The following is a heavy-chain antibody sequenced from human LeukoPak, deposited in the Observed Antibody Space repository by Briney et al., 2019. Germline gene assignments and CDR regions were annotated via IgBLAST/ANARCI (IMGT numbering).Heavy chain of an antibody. CDR3: ARDRQSCSSSSCLVDS. V-gene: IGHV1-18*01. Sequence: ASXTVSCXXSGYTFTSYGISWVRQAPGQGLEWMGWVSAYNGDTHYAQNVQGRVTMTTDTSTSTAYMELRSLRSDDTAVYYCARDRQSCSSSSCLVDSWGQGTLVTVSS. J-gene: IGHJ4*02. CDR2: VSAYNGDT. CDR1: GYTFTSYG. D-gene: IGHD2-2*01.